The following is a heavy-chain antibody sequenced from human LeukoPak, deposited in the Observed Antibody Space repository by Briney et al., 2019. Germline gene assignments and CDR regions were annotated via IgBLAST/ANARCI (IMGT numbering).Heavy chain of an antibody. Sequence: SETLSLTCTVSGGSISSGGYYWSWIRRPAGKGLEWIGRIYTSGSTNYNPSLKSRVTMSVDTSKNQFSLKLSSVTAADTAVYYCAREISENYYDSSGYLKIGGDAFDIWGQGTMVTVSS. J-gene: IGHJ3*02. D-gene: IGHD3-22*01. CDR3: AREISENYYDSSGYLKIGGDAFDI. CDR1: GGSISSGGYY. V-gene: IGHV4-61*02. CDR2: IYTSGST.